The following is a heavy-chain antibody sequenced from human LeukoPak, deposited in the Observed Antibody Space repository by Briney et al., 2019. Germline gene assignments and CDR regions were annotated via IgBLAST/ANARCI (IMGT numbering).Heavy chain of an antibody. CDR2: ISTYNGNT. D-gene: IGHD6-13*01. V-gene: IGHV1-18*01. CDR1: GYTFTSYG. Sequence: ASVKVSCKASGYTFTSYGISWVRQAPGQGLEWLGWISTYNGNTHYAQKLQGRVTMTTDTSTSTAYLELRSLRSDDTAVYYCSRDRSTGAVPGTWIIAYWGQGTLVTVSS. J-gene: IGHJ4*02. CDR3: SRDRSTGAVPGTWIIAY.